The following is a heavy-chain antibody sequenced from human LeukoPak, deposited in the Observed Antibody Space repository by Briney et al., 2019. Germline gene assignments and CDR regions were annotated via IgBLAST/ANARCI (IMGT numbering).Heavy chain of an antibody. V-gene: IGHV4-34*01. CDR1: GGSFSGYY. CDR2: INHSGST. CDR3: ASTVVAATRAYYYYYMDV. Sequence: SETLSLTCAVYGGSFSGYYWSWIRQPPGKGLEWIGEINHSGSTNYNPSLKSRVTISVDTSKNQFSLKLSSVTAADTAVYYCASTVVAATRAYYYYYMDVWGKGTTVTISS. J-gene: IGHJ6*03. D-gene: IGHD2-15*01.